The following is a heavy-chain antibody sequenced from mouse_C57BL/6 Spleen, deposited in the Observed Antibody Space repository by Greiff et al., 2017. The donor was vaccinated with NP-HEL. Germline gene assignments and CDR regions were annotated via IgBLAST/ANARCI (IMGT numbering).Heavy chain of an antibody. D-gene: IGHD1-1*01. Sequence: VKLVESGAELAKPGASVKLSCKASGYTFTSYWMHWVKQRPGQGLEWIGYINPSSGYTKYNQKFKDKATLTADKSSSTAYMQLSSLTYEDSAVYYCARSPRSSHWYFDVWGTGTTVTVSS. CDR1: GYTFTSYW. CDR3: ARSPRSSHWYFDV. V-gene: IGHV1-7*01. CDR2: INPSSGYT. J-gene: IGHJ1*03.